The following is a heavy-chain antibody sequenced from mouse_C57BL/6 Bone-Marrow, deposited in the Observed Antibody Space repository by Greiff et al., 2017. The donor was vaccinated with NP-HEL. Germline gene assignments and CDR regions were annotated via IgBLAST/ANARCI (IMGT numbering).Heavy chain of an antibody. Sequence: QVQLQQSGAELVRPGASVTLSCKASGYTFTDYEMHWVKQTPVHGLEWIGAIDPETGTTSYNQKFKGKAPLTVDQSSSTAYMQLNSRTSEDSAVYYCARSGYSNAWFAYWGQGTLVTVSA. J-gene: IGHJ3*01. CDR2: IDPETGTT. CDR1: GYTFTDYE. D-gene: IGHD2-5*01. V-gene: IGHV1-15*01. CDR3: ARSGYSNAWFAY.